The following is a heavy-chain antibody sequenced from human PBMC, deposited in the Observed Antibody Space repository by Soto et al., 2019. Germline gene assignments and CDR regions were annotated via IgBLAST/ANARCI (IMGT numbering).Heavy chain of an antibody. D-gene: IGHD2-15*01. V-gene: IGHV4-59*01. CDR3: ARVACSGGSCSWFDP. Sequence: SETLSLTCTVSGGSISSYYWSWIRQPPGKGLEWIGYIYYSGSTNYNPSLKSRVTISVDTSKNQFSLKLSSVTAADTAVYYCARVACSGGSCSWFDPWGQGTLVTVSS. CDR2: IYYSGST. CDR1: GGSISSYY. J-gene: IGHJ5*02.